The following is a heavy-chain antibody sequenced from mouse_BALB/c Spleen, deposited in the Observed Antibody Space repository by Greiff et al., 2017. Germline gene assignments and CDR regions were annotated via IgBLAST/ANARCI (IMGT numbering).Heavy chain of an antibody. CDR3: ARGNLFAY. V-gene: IGHV2-9*02. Sequence: VKLMESGPGLVAPSQSLSITCTVSGFSLTSYGVHWVRQPPGKGLEWLGVIWAGGSTNYNSALMSRLSISKDNSKSQVFLKMNSLQTDDTAMYYCARGNLFAYWGQGTLVTVSA. CDR2: IWAGGST. J-gene: IGHJ3*01. CDR1: GFSLTSYG.